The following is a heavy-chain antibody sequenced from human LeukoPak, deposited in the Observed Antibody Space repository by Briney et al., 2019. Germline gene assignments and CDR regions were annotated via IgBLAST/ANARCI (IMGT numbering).Heavy chain of an antibody. CDR1: GFTFSSYW. Sequence: GGSLGLSCAASGFTFSSYWMHWVRQVPGKGLVWVSRINSDGSSTSYADSVKARFTISRDNAKNTLYLQMNSLRAEDTALYYCARDDYGGNPDYWGQGTLVTVSS. V-gene: IGHV3-74*01. CDR3: ARDDYGGNPDY. D-gene: IGHD4-23*01. J-gene: IGHJ4*02. CDR2: INSDGSST.